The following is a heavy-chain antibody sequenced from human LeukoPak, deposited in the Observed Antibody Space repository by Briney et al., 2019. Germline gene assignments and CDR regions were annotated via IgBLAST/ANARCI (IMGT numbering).Heavy chain of an antibody. CDR1: GGSISSYY. V-gene: IGHV4-4*07. CDR3: ARESGVVVAATGGGAFDI. D-gene: IGHD2-15*01. J-gene: IGHJ3*02. CDR2: IYNSGST. Sequence: SETLSLTCTVSGGSISSYYWSWIRQPAGKGLEWIGHIYNSGSTNYNPSLKSRVTMSVDTSKNQFSLKLSSVTAADTAVYYCARESGVVVAATGGGAFDIWGQGTMVTVSS.